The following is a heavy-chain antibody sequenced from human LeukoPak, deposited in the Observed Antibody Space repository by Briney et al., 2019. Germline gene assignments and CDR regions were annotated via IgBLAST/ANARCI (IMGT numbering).Heavy chain of an antibody. D-gene: IGHD3-22*01. CDR2: INPNSGGT. V-gene: IGHV1-2*02. J-gene: IGHJ4*02. CDR1: GYTFTGYY. Sequence: ASVKVSCKASGYTFTGYYMHWVRQAPGQGLEWMGWINPNSGGTNYAQKFQGRVTMTRDTSISTAYMELSRLRSDDTAVYYCARDERETYYYDSSGYSLDYWGQGTLVIVSS. CDR3: ARDERETYYYDSSGYSLDY.